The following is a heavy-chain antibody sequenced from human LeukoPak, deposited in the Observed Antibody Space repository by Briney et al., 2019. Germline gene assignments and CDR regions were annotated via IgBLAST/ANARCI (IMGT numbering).Heavy chain of an antibody. CDR3: AQKGGTDH. CDR1: GFTFSSYG. V-gene: IGHV3-48*01. D-gene: IGHD2-15*01. Sequence: GGSLRLSCAASGFTFSSYGMNWVRQAPGKALEWVSHISSTSGDVYYADSVKGRFTISRNNAKNSLYLQMNSLRVEDTAIYYCAQKGGTDHWGQGTLVTVSS. J-gene: IGHJ4*02. CDR2: ISSTSGDV.